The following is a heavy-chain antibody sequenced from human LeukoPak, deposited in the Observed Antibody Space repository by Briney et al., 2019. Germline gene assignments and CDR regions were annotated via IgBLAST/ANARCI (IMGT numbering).Heavy chain of an antibody. D-gene: IGHD2-21*02. Sequence: GGSLRLSCVGSGFIFSDYYMSWIRQAPGKGLEWISYISSTTTTIYYADSVKGRFTISRDNAQNSLYLQMSSLRAEDTAVYYCARDWGAYCGGDCYHAFDIWGQGTMVTVSS. CDR2: ISSTTTTI. CDR1: GFIFSDYY. V-gene: IGHV3-11*04. CDR3: ARDWGAYCGGDCYHAFDI. J-gene: IGHJ3*02.